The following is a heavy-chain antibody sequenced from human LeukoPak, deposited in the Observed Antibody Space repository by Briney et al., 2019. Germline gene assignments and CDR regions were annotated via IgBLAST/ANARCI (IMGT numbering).Heavy chain of an antibody. D-gene: IGHD3-16*02. J-gene: IGHJ3*01. V-gene: IGHV1-2*02. CDR1: GYTFTGYY. CDR2: INPNSGGT. CDR3: ARDRPVGAVWGSYRSP. Sequence: GASVKVSCKASGYTFTGYYMHWVRQAPGQGLEWMGWINPNSGGTNYAQKFQGRVTMTRDTSISTAYMELSRLRSDDTAVYYCARDRPVGAVWGSYRSPWGQGTMVTVSS.